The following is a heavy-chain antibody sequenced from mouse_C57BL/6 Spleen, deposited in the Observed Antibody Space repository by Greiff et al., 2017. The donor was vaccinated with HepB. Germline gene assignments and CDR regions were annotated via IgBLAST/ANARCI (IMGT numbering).Heavy chain of an antibody. V-gene: IGHV1-74*01. J-gene: IGHJ2*01. CDR1: GYTFTSYW. Sequence: QVQLQQPGAELVKPGASVKVSCKASGYTFTSYWMPWVQQTPGHGLEWIGRIHPSDSDTNYNHNFKGKATLSVDKSYSTAYMQLSILTSEESAVYYCARGEYFDYWGQGTTLTVSS. CDR2: IHPSDSDT. CDR3: ARGEYFDY.